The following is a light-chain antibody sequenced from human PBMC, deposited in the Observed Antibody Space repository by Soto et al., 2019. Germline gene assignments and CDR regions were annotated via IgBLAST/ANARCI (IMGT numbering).Light chain of an antibody. CDR1: QDISTW. CDR2: AAS. CDR3: QHSPGWPIT. J-gene: IGKJ5*01. V-gene: IGKV1-12*01. Sequence: IQVTQSPSSVSASVGDRVTITCRASQDISTWLAWYHKKPGKAPNLLLYAASTRDTGIPARFSGSGSGTEFTLTISSLQSEDFAVYYCQHSPGWPITFGQGTRLEIK.